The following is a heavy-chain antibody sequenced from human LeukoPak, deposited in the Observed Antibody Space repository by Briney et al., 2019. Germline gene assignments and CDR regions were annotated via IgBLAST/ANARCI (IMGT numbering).Heavy chain of an antibody. J-gene: IGHJ5*02. CDR2: IFFSGST. Sequence: SETLSLTCTVSGASISSHTYYWVWIRQPPGKGLEWIGSIFFSGSTYYNPSLKSRVTISVDTSKNQFSLKMTSVTAADTAVYYCARGLLLPTLVRGGLASWGQGTLVTVSS. V-gene: IGHV4-39*01. CDR1: GASISSHTYY. CDR3: ARGLLLPTLVRGGLAS. D-gene: IGHD3-10*01.